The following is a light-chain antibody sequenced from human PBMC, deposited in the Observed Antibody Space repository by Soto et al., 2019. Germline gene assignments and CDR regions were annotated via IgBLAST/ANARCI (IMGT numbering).Light chain of an antibody. V-gene: IGKV3D-11*01. CDR2: DAS. CDR1: QGISRF. CDR3: HQRAHWTLS. J-gene: IGKJ4*01. Sequence: EIVLTQSPATLSLSPGDRATLSCRASQGISRFLAWYQQKPGQVPRLLIYDASSRAVGVPSRFSGSGSGTEFTLTISGLEPEDFAMYYCHQRAHWTLSFGGGTKIEIK.